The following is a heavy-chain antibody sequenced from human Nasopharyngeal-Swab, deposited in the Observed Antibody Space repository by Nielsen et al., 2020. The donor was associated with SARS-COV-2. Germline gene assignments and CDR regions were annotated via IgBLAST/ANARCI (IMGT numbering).Heavy chain of an antibody. CDR3: ALPSAAYYYYGMDV. D-gene: IGHD2-2*01. J-gene: IGHJ6*02. Sequence: WVRQAPGQGLEWMGWMNPNSGNTGYAQKFQGRVTITRNTSISTAYMELSSLRSEDTAVHHCALPSAAYYYYGMDVWGQGTTVTVSS. V-gene: IGHV1-8*03. CDR2: MNPNSGNT.